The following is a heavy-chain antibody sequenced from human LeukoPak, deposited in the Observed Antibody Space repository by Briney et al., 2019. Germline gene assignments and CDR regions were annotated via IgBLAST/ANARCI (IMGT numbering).Heavy chain of an antibody. CDR3: AKGDYYDFDY. CDR2: ITSGVGIT. CDR1: VFTFDDYG. V-gene: IGHV3-23*01. Sequence: QSGGSMTLSCAASVFTFDDYGMSCVREAPGKGVEWVSIITSGVGITYYADSVKGRFTISRDNSKNTLYLQMNSLRAEDTAVYYCAKGDYYDFDYWGQGTLVTVSS. D-gene: IGHD3-10*01. J-gene: IGHJ4*02.